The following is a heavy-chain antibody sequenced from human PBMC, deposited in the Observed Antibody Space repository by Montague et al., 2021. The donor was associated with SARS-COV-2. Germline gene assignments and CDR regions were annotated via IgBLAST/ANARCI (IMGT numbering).Heavy chain of an antibody. J-gene: IGHJ6*02. CDR1: GDSMTSGSHS. Sequence: TLSLTCTVSGDSMTSGSHSWTWIRQPAGKGLEWIGHIQTSGTSNYNPSLRDRITLSIDTSRNQFSLQLRSVTAADTAIYYCARDRPESWRISPGLAGLFATVVHSASGMDVWGRGTTV. CDR3: ARDRPESWRISPGLAGLFATVVHSASGMDV. CDR2: IQTSGTS. V-gene: IGHV4-61*09. D-gene: IGHD2-21*01.